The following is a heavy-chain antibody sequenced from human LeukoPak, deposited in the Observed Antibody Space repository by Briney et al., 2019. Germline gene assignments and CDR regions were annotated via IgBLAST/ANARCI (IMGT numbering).Heavy chain of an antibody. V-gene: IGHV3-74*01. CDR3: ARDHFFTMDV. J-gene: IGHJ6*02. CDR1: GFTFSAYW. Sequence: PGGSLRLSCAASGFTFSAYWMHWVRQAPRKGLVWVSRITSDGNSTNYADSVKGRFTISRDNAKNTVYLQMNSLRAEDTAVYYCARDHFFTMDVWGQGITVTVSS. CDR2: ITSDGNST.